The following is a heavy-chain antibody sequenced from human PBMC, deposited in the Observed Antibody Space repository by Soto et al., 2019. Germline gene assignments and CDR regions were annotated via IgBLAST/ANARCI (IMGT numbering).Heavy chain of an antibody. CDR1: GFTLSMSA. D-gene: IGHD3-16*02. CDR3: AKDRGIIVKAGDAFDV. Sequence: GGSLRLSCASSGFTLSMSAVNWVRQAPGKGLEWVSYISDSGDRTYYADSVKGRFTISRDRSKDTVSLQMDSLRAEDTAVYYCAKDRGIIVKAGDAFDVWGQGTKVTVSS. CDR2: ISDSGDRT. J-gene: IGHJ3*01. V-gene: IGHV3-23*01.